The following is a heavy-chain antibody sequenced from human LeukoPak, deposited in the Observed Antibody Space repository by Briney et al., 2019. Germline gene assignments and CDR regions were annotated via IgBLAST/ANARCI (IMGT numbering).Heavy chain of an antibody. V-gene: IGHV4-39*02. J-gene: IGHJ4*02. CDR2: IYYSGST. D-gene: IGHD4-23*01. Sequence: SETLSLTCTVSGGSISSYYWGWIRQPPGKGLEWIGSIYYSGSTYYNPSLKSRVTISVDTSKNQFSLKLSSVTAADTAVYYCARERGTVVTPFDYWGQGTLVTVSS. CDR1: GGSISSYY. CDR3: ARERGTVVTPFDY.